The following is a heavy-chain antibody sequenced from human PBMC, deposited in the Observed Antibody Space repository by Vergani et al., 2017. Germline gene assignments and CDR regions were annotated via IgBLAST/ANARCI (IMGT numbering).Heavy chain of an antibody. CDR3: ARVGASPGGYYYYYIDV. D-gene: IGHD3-3*01. J-gene: IGHJ6*03. V-gene: IGHV3-33*01. CDR1: GFTVSSYG. CDR2: IWYDGSNK. Sequence: QVQLVESGGGVVKPGRSLRLSCAASGFTVSSYGMHWVRQAPGKGLEWVAVIWYDGSNKYYADSVKGLFTISRDNSKSTLYLQMNSLRAEDTAVYYCARVGASPGGYYYYYIDVWGKGSTVTVSS.